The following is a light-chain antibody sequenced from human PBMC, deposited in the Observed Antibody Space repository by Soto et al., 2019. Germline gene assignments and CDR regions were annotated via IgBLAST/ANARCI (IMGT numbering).Light chain of an antibody. Sequence: EIVLTQSPGTLSLSPGEGATLSCRASQSINSFLAWYQQKPGQAPRLLIYGASTRATGIPARFSGSGSGTEFTLTISSLQSEDFAVYYCQQYNNWPPVTFGQGTKVDIK. J-gene: IGKJ1*01. CDR3: QQYNNWPPVT. V-gene: IGKV3-15*01. CDR1: QSINSF. CDR2: GAS.